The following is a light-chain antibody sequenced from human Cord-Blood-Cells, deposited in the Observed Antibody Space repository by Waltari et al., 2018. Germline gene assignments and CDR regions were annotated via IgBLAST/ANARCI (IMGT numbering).Light chain of an antibody. Sequence: QSALTQPASVSGSPGQSITISCTGTSSDVGGYNYVSWYQQHPGKAPKLMIYACSNRPSGVSNRFSGSKSGNTASLTISGLQAEDEADYYCSSYTSSSTYVFGTGTKVTVL. CDR1: SSDVGGYNY. CDR3: SSYTSSSTYV. J-gene: IGLJ1*01. V-gene: IGLV2-14*03. CDR2: ACS.